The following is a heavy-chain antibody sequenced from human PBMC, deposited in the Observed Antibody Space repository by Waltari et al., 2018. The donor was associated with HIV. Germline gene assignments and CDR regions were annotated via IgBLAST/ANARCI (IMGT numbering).Heavy chain of an antibody. Sequence: QVQLVEAGGGVVQPGGSLRLSCAASGFTFNTYSLQWLRQAPGKGLEWVAFVRYDGSNKYYADSVKGRFTISRDNSKNTLYLQMNSLRADDTAVYYCARDPSPPILYDILTGYYFDYWGQGTLVTVSS. CDR2: VRYDGSNK. V-gene: IGHV3-30*02. D-gene: IGHD3-9*01. J-gene: IGHJ4*02. CDR3: ARDPSPPILYDILTGYYFDY. CDR1: GFTFNTYS.